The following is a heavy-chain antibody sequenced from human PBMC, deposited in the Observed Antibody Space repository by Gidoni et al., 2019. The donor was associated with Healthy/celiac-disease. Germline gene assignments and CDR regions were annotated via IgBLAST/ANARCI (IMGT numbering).Heavy chain of an antibody. CDR1: GFPFSRYR. V-gene: IGHV3-21*01. CDR2: ISSSSSYI. D-gene: IGHD3-3*01. J-gene: IGHJ2*01. CDR3: ARHSITIFGVVNWYFDL. Sequence: EVQLVESGGGLVKPGGSLRLSCAASGFPFSRYRMNWVRQAPGKGLEWVSSISSSSSYIYYADSVKGRFTISRDNAKNSLYLQMNSLRAEDTAVYYCARHSITIFGVVNWYFDLWGRGTLVTVSS.